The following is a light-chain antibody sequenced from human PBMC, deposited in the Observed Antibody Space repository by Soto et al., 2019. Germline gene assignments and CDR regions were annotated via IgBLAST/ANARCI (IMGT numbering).Light chain of an antibody. Sequence: QSALTQPTSVSGSPGQSITISCTGNHNDIGTYDYVSWYQQHPGRAPRLLIHGVTTRPSGISGRFSASKSGLTASLTISGLQPEDGADYYCSSFTSNRIYVFGPGTKLTVL. CDR2: GVT. CDR1: HNDIGTYDY. CDR3: SSFTSNRIYV. V-gene: IGLV2-14*03. J-gene: IGLJ1*01.